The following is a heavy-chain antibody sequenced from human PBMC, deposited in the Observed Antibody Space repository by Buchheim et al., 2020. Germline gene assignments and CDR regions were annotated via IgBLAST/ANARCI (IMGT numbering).Heavy chain of an antibody. J-gene: IGHJ6*02. CDR3: ARDLGENGYYYYGMDV. CDR2: ISSSSSTI. CDR1: GFTFSSYS. D-gene: IGHD3-10*01. Sequence: EVQLVESGGGLVQPGGSLRLSCAASGFTFSSYSMNWVRQAPGKGLEWVSYISSSSSTIYYADSVKGRFTISRDNAKNSLYLQMNSLGAEDTAVYYCARDLGENGYYYYGMDVWGQGTT. V-gene: IGHV3-48*04.